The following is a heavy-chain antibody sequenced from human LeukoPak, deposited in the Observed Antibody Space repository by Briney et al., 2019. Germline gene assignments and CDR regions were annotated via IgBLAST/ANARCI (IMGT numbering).Heavy chain of an antibody. V-gene: IGHV1-69*13. D-gene: IGHD2-2*02. CDR1: GYTFTGYY. J-gene: IGHJ5*02. CDR2: IIPIFGTA. CDR3: ARDRPGRYCSTTSCYNASPFDP. Sequence: ASVKVSCKASGYTFTGYYMHWVRQAPGQGLEWMGRIIPIFGTANYAQKFQGRVTITADESTSTAYRELSSLRSEDTAVYYCARDRPGRYCSTTSCYNASPFDPWGQGTLVTVSS.